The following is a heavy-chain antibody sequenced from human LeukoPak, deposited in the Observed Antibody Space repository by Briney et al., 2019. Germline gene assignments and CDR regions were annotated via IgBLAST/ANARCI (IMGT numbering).Heavy chain of an antibody. V-gene: IGHV1-69*06. CDR2: IIPIFGTA. CDR3: ASGWYYDSSGYYSPGGFDI. Sequence: ASVKVSCKASGGTFSSYAISWVRQAPGQGLEWMGGIIPIFGTANYAQEFQGRVTITADKSTSTAYMELSSLRSEDTSVYYCASGWYYDSSGYYSPGGFDIWGQGTMVTVSS. J-gene: IGHJ3*02. CDR1: GGTFSSYA. D-gene: IGHD3-22*01.